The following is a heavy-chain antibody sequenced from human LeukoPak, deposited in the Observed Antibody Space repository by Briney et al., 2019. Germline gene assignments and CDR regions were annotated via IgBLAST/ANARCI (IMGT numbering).Heavy chain of an antibody. D-gene: IGHD6-13*01. J-gene: IGHJ4*02. CDR1: GFTLSSYW. V-gene: IGHV3-7*03. CDR3: ARSIPYGTTWYGRSDY. CDR2: INHNGNVN. Sequence: GGSLRLSCAASGFTLSSYWMNWARQAPGKGLEWVASINHNGNVNYYVDSVKGRFTISRDNALNSLYLQMNSLRAEDTAIYYCARSIPYGTTWYGRSDYWGQGTLVTVSS.